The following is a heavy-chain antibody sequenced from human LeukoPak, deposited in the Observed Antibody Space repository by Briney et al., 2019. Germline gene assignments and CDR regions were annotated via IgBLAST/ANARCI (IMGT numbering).Heavy chain of an antibody. CDR1: GFTFSSYA. D-gene: IGHD3-22*01. Sequence: PGGSLRLSCAASGFTFSSYAMSWVRQAPGKGLEWVSAISGSGGSTYYADSVKGRFTISRDNSKNTLYLQMNSLRAEDTAVYYCAKDSSYYYDSSGFLDYWGQGTLVTVSS. CDR3: AKDSSYYYDSSGFLDY. J-gene: IGHJ4*02. CDR2: ISGSGGST. V-gene: IGHV3-23*01.